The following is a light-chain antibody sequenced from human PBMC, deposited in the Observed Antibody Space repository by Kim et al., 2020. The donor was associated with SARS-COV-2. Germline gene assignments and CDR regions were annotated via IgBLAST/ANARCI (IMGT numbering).Light chain of an antibody. J-gene: IGLJ2*01. Sequence: GQSIPISCTGTSNDVGGYNRVSWYQQPPGTAPKLIIYEVTKRPSGVPDRFSGSKSVNTASLTISGLRPEDEATYYCTSFINSNTVLFGGGTKVTVL. CDR1: SNDVGGYNR. V-gene: IGLV2-18*02. CDR2: EVT. CDR3: TSFINSNTVL.